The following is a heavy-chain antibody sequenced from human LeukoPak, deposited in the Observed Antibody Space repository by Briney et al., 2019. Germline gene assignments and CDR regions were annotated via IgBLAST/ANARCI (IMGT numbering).Heavy chain of an antibody. V-gene: IGHV1-2*02. D-gene: IGHD6-6*01. CDR2: INPNSGGT. J-gene: IGHJ6*03. CDR3: ASTGDQELVRTYYYYYMDV. Sequence: ASVKVSCKVSGYTLTELSMHWVRQAPGQGLEWMGWINPNSGGTNYAQKFQGRVTMTRDTSISTAYMELSRLRSDDTAVYYCASTGDQELVRTYYYYYMDVWGKGTTVTVSS. CDR1: GYTLTELS.